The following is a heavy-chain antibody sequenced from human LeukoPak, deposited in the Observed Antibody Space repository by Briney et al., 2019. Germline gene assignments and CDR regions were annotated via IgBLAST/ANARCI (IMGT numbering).Heavy chain of an antibody. CDR2: IYYSGST. J-gene: IGHJ4*02. V-gene: IGHV4-59*01. Sequence: SETLSLTCTVSGGSIRSYYWGWIRQPPGKGLEWIGYIYYSGSTNYNPSLKSRVTISVDTSKNQFSLKLSSVTAADTAVYYCTGGGYDFWSGYRFDYWGQGTLVTVSS. CDR3: TGGGYDFWSGYRFDY. D-gene: IGHD3-3*01. CDR1: GGSIRSYY.